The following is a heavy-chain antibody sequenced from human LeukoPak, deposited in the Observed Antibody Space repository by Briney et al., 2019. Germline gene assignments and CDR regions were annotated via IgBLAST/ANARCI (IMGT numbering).Heavy chain of an antibody. CDR3: ARDNPDCSGGSCYPRYYFDY. CDR1: GYTFTSYY. V-gene: IGHV1-46*01. J-gene: IGHJ4*02. D-gene: IGHD2-15*01. CDR2: INPSGGST. Sequence: GASVKVSCNASGYTFTSYYMHWVRQAPGQGLEWMGIINPSGGSTSYALKFQGRVTMTRDTSTSTVYMELSSLRSEDTAVYYCARDNPDCSGGSCYPRYYFDYWGQGTLVTVSS.